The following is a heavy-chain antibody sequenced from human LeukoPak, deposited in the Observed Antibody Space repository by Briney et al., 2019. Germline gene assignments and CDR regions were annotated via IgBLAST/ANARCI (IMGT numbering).Heavy chain of an antibody. CDR3: AKMLGFGEPDFDY. CDR2: ISYDGSNK. Sequence: SGGSLRLSCAASGFTFSSYGMHWVRQAPGKGLEWVAVISYDGSNKYYADSVKGRFTISRDNSKNTLYLQMNSLRAEDTAVYYCAKMLGFGEPDFDYWGQGTLVTVSS. CDR1: GFTFSSYG. J-gene: IGHJ4*02. V-gene: IGHV3-30*18. D-gene: IGHD3-10*01.